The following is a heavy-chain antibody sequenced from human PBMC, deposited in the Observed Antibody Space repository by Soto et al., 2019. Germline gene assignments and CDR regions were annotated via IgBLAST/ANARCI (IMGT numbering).Heavy chain of an antibody. CDR2: IFWNDDK. V-gene: IGHV2-5*01. CDR1: GFSLSTNGVG. J-gene: IGHJ2*01. D-gene: IGHD4-17*01. CDR3: AHSLSEGDYVSWYFDL. Sequence: GSGPTLVNHTQTLTLTCTFSGFSLSTNGVGVGWISQPPGEALEWLALIFWNDDKRYSPSLASRITITKDTPKTQAVLTMANMAPVYTATYYCAHSLSEGDYVSWYFDLWGRGTLVTVSS.